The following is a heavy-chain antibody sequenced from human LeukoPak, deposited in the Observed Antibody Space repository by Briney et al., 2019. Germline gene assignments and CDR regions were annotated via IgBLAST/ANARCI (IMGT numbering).Heavy chain of an antibody. D-gene: IGHD3-9*01. CDR3: ARDSHWLIDY. J-gene: IGHJ4*02. CDR1: GFTFSSYG. V-gene: IGHV3-48*01. CDR2: ISSSSSTI. Sequence: PGGSLRLACAASGFTFSSYGMNWVRQAPGKGLEWVSYISSSSSTIYYADSLKGRFTISRDDAKNSLYLQMNSLRAEDTAVYYCARDSHWLIDYWGQGTLVTVSS.